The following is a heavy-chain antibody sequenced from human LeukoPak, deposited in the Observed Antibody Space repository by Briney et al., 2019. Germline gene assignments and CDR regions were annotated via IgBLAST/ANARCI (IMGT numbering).Heavy chain of an antibody. Sequence: SETLSLTCTVPGGSISSGDYYWSWIRQPPGKGLEWIAYMYYSGSTYYNPSLKSRVTMSADTSKNQLSLKLSSVTAADTAVYYCARPYYYDSRVDPWGQGILVTVSS. D-gene: IGHD3-22*01. CDR1: GGSISSGDYY. CDR2: MYYSGST. CDR3: ARPYYYDSRVDP. V-gene: IGHV4-30-4*01. J-gene: IGHJ5*02.